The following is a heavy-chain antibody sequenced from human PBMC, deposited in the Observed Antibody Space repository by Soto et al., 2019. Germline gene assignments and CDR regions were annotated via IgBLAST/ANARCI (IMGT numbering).Heavy chain of an antibody. V-gene: IGHV1-8*01. J-gene: IGHJ4*02. CDR2: MNPNSGNT. CDR1: GYTFTSYD. Sequence: ASVKVSCKASGYTFTSYDINWVRQATGQGLEWMGWMNPNSGNTGYAQKFQGRVTMTRNTSISTAYMELSSLRSEDTAVYYCARVSSNPHDYIWGSYRLLPGKGPNDYWGQGTLVTVS. CDR3: ARVSSNPHDYIWGSYRLLPGKGPNDY. D-gene: IGHD3-16*02.